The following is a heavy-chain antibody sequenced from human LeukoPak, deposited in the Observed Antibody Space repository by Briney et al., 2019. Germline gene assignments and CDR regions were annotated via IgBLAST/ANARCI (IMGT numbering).Heavy chain of an antibody. D-gene: IGHD3-22*01. Sequence: GESLKISCKGSGYSFTSYWIGWVRQMPGKGLEWMGIIYPGDSDTRYSPSFQGQATISADKSISTAYLQWSSLKASDTAMYYCARLYYYDSSGYYYFDYWGQGTLVTVSS. CDR2: IYPGDSDT. J-gene: IGHJ4*02. CDR3: ARLYYYDSSGYYYFDY. CDR1: GYSFTSYW. V-gene: IGHV5-51*01.